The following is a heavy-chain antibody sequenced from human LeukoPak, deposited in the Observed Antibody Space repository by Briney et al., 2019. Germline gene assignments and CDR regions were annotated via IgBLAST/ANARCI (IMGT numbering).Heavy chain of an antibody. CDR3: ARAIRGRMGQYYFDY. CDR1: GYTFTSYG. D-gene: IGHD3-16*01. J-gene: IGHJ4*02. V-gene: IGHV1-18*01. Sequence: GASVKVSCKASGYTFTSYGISWVRQAPGQGLEWMGWISAYNGNTNYAQKLQGRVTMTTDTSTSTAYMELRSLRSDDTAVYYCARAIRGRMGQYYFDYWGQGTLVTVSS. CDR2: ISAYNGNT.